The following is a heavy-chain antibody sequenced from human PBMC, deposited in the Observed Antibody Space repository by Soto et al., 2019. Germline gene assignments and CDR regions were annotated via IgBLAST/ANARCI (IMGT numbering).Heavy chain of an antibody. CDR2: ISANGQGI. Sequence: EVQLLESGGGLVQPGGSLRLSCTASGFTFTYYAFSWVRQAPGKGLEGVSAISANGQGIYYADSVRGRFTISRDNSKKTVFLHMDSLRAEDTAVYYCAKDRDYPRDQFHYWGQGTLVTVSS. D-gene: IGHD2-2*01. CDR1: GFTFTYYA. CDR3: AKDRDYPRDQFHY. J-gene: IGHJ4*02. V-gene: IGHV3-23*01.